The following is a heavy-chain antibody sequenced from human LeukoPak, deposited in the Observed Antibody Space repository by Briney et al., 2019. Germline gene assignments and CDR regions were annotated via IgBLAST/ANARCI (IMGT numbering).Heavy chain of an antibody. J-gene: IGHJ4*02. CDR2: ISYSGST. V-gene: IGHV4-59*12. D-gene: IGHD1-7*01. Sequence: PSETLSLTCTVSGGSISTYYWSWIRQPPGKGLEWIGYISYSGSTSYNPSLKSRVTISVDTSKNQFSLKLSSVTAADTAVYYCARISLGLEVHREYWGQGTLVTVSS. CDR1: GGSISTYY. CDR3: ARISLGLEVHREY.